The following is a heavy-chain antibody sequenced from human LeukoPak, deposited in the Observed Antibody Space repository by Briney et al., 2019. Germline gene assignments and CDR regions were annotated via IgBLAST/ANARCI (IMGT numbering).Heavy chain of an antibody. Sequence: PGESLRLSCAVSGFTFSMYAMTWVRQAPGKGPEWVASIGESGLDTQYADSVRGRFTVSRDNAKNTLYLHMRSLRAGDTAIYYCARSFFSCRGGSCYLDHWGQGTLVSVSS. V-gene: IGHV3-23*01. J-gene: IGHJ4*02. CDR3: ARSFFSCRGGSCYLDH. CDR1: GFTFSMYA. CDR2: IGESGLDT. D-gene: IGHD2-15*01.